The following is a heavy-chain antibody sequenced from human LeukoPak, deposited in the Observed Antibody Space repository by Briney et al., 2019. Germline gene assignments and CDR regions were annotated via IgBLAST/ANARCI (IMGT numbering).Heavy chain of an antibody. CDR3: ARDGSSGWSFLYYFDY. J-gene: IGHJ4*02. D-gene: IGHD6-19*01. Sequence: ASVKVSCKASGGTFSSYAISWVRQAPGQGLEWMGGIIPIFGTANYAQKFQGRVTITADESTSTAYMELSSLRSEDTAVYYCARDGSSGWSFLYYFDYWGQGNLVTVSS. CDR2: IIPIFGTA. V-gene: IGHV1-69*13. CDR1: GGTFSSYA.